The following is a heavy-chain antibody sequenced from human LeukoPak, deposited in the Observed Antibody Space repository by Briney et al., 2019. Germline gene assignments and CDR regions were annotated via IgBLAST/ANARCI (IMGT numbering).Heavy chain of an antibody. Sequence: ASVKVSCKASGYTFSGHYMHWVRQAPGKGLEWMGWIYPNRGGTNYAQKFQGRVTMTRDTSISTAYMELRRLKSDDTAMYYCARVVGFGDYPFDYWGQGTLVTVSS. CDR1: GYTFSGHY. J-gene: IGHJ4*02. CDR3: ARVVGFGDYPFDY. D-gene: IGHD4-17*01. V-gene: IGHV1-2*02. CDR2: IYPNRGGT.